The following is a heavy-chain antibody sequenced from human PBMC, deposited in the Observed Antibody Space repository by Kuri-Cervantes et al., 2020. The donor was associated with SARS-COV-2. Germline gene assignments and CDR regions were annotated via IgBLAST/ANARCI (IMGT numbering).Heavy chain of an antibody. CDR2: INPDGSYT. CDR1: GFTFSSYW. CDR3: VRDGDHWNFDY. Sequence: GESLKIPCAASGFTFSSYWMHWVRQAPGKGLVWVSRINPDGSYTNNADAVKGRFTLSRDNAKNMLFLQMNSLRAEDTAVYYCVRDGDHWNFDYWGQGTLVTVAS. J-gene: IGHJ4*02. V-gene: IGHV3-74*01. D-gene: IGHD1-1*01.